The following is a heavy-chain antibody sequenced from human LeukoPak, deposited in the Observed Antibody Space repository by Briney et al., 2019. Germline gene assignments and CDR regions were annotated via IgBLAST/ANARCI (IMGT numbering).Heavy chain of an antibody. CDR2: IYSGGTT. D-gene: IGHD3-3*01. Sequence: GESLRLSCAASGFTVSSNYMSWVRQAPGKGLEWVSVIYSGGTTYYQDSVKGRFIISRHNSNNTLYLQMNSLRAEDTAVYYCARGGTPTSWSGFMDVWGLGTTVTVSS. J-gene: IGHJ6*02. CDR1: GFTVSSNY. CDR3: ARGGTPTSWSGFMDV. V-gene: IGHV3-53*04.